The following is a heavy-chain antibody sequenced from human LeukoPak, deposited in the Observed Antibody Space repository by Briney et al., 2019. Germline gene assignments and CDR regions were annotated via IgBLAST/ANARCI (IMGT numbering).Heavy chain of an antibody. Sequence: ASVKVPCKASGYTFTSYDINWVRQATGQGLEWMGWMNPNSGNTGYAQKFQGRVTMTRNTSISTAYMELSSLRSEDTAVYYCAREAEYGSGRLYYYYYMDVWGKGTTVTISS. D-gene: IGHD3-10*01. CDR1: GYTFTSYD. CDR2: MNPNSGNT. CDR3: AREAEYGSGRLYYYYYMDV. J-gene: IGHJ6*03. V-gene: IGHV1-8*01.